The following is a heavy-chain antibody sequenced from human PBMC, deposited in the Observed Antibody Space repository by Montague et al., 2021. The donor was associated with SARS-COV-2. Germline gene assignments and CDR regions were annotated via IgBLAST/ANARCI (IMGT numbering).Heavy chain of an antibody. CDR2: IWYDGSNK. J-gene: IGHJ6*02. V-gene: IGHV3-33*01. Sequence: SLRLSCAASGFTFSSYGMHWVRQAPGKGLEWVAVIWYDGSNKYYXDSVKGRFTISRDNSKNTLYLQMNSLRAEGTAVYYCARDWWNGDWLFGLYYYYGMDVWGQGTTVTVSS. D-gene: IGHD3-9*01. CDR1: GFTFSSYG. CDR3: ARDWWNGDWLFGLYYYYGMDV.